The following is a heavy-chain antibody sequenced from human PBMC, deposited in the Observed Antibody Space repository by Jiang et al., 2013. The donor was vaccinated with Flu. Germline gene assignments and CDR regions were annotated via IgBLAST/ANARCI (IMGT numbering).Heavy chain of an antibody. D-gene: IGHD4-17*01. CDR2: IYTSGST. V-gene: IGHV4-61*02. Sequence: GSGLVKPSQTLSLTCTVSGGSISSGSYYWSWIRQPAGKGLEWIGRIYTSGSTNYNPSLKSRVTISVDTSKNQFSLKLSSVTAADTAVYYCARDFHDYGDYVSWWFDPWGQGTLVTVS. CDR3: ARDFHDYGDYVSWWFDP. CDR1: GGSISSGSYY. J-gene: IGHJ5*02.